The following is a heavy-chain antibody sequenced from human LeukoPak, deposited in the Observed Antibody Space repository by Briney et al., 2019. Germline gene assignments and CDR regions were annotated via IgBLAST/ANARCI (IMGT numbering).Heavy chain of an antibody. Sequence: SVKVSCKASGGTFSSYAISWVRQAPGQGLEWMGGIIPIFGTANYAQKFQGRVTITADESTSTAYMELSSLRSEDTAVYYCAAPILHHTYFLDYWGQGTLVTVSS. CDR3: AAPILHHTYFLDY. J-gene: IGHJ4*02. CDR2: IIPIFGTA. V-gene: IGHV1-69*13. D-gene: IGHD3-3*01. CDR1: GGTFSSYA.